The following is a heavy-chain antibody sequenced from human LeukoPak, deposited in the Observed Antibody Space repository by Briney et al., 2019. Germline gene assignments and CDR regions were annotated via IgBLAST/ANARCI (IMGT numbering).Heavy chain of an antibody. CDR1: GFTFSSYA. D-gene: IGHD3-10*01. CDR3: AKDKVTMVHGRLDY. CDR2: ISGSGGST. V-gene: IGHV3-23*01. Sequence: GGSLRLSCAASGFTFSSYAMSWVRQAPGKGLEWVSAISGSGGSTYYADSVKGRFTISRDNAKNSLYLQMNSLRAEDTAVYYCAKDKVTMVHGRLDYWGQGTLVTVSS. J-gene: IGHJ4*02.